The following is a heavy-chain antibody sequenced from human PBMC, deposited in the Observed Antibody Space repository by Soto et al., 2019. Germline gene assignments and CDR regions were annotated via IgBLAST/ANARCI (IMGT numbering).Heavy chain of an antibody. CDR2: TSYDGSDK. Sequence: QVQLVESGGGVVQPGTSLRVSCVGSGFTFRSYVIHWVRQPPGKGLEWVALTSYDGSDKYYGDSVRGRFIISRDNSRNTVDLQMDSLRLEDTALYYCARWGTTGGLDVWGQGTLVSVSS. J-gene: IGHJ1*01. CDR3: ARWGTTGGLDV. V-gene: IGHV3-30*19. D-gene: IGHD3-16*01. CDR1: GFTFRSYV.